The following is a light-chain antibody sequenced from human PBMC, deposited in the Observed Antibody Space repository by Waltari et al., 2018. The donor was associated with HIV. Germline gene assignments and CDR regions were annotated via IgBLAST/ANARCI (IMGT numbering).Light chain of an antibody. Sequence: DIVMTQSPDSLALSLGARATIHCKSNQSVLYSSNNKNVLPWYQQKSGQRPKLLVYWASTRESGVPDRFSGSGSGTDFTLTISSLQAEDVAVYFCQQHYTTPYTFGQGTKLEIK. CDR1: QSVLYSSNNKNV. J-gene: IGKJ2*01. CDR3: QQHYTTPYT. V-gene: IGKV4-1*01. CDR2: WAS.